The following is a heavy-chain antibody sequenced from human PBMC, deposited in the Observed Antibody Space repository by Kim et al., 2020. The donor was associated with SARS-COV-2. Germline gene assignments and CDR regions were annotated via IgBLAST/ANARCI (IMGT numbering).Heavy chain of an antibody. CDR1: GGTFSSYA. CDR3: ARVDGLPDCGGDCYFNYDY. J-gene: IGHJ4*02. Sequence: SVKVSCKASGGTFSSYAISWVRQAPGQGLEWMGGIIPIFGTANYAQKFQGRVTITADESTSTAYMELSSLRSEDTAVYYCARVDGLPDCGGDCYFNYDYWGQGTLVTVSS. D-gene: IGHD2-21*02. CDR2: IIPIFGTA. V-gene: IGHV1-69*13.